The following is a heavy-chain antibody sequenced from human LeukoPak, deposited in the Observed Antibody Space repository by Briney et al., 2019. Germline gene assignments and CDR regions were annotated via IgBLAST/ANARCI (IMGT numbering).Heavy chain of an antibody. CDR2: ISGSGGST. V-gene: IGHV3-23*01. J-gene: IGHJ3*02. CDR1: GFTFSSYA. CDR3: AKDGSVLLWFGESDAFDI. D-gene: IGHD3-10*01. Sequence: GGSLRLSCAASGFTFSSYAMSWVRQAPGKGLEWVSAISGSGGSTYYADSVKGRFTSSRDNSKNTLYLQMNSLRAEDTAVYYCAKDGSVLLWFGESDAFDIWGQGTMVTVSS.